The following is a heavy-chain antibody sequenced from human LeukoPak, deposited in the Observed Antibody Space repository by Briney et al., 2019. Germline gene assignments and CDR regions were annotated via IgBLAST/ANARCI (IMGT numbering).Heavy chain of an antibody. CDR3: ARGRRLVGATTGSYFDY. D-gene: IGHD1-26*01. Sequence: GASVKVSCKASGYTFTSHGISWVRQAPGQGLEWMGWISDYNGNTNYAQKLQGRVTMTTDTSTSTAYMELRSLRSDDTAVYYCARGRRLVGATTGSYFDYWGQGTLVTVSS. J-gene: IGHJ4*02. CDR2: ISDYNGNT. V-gene: IGHV1-18*01. CDR1: GYTFTSHG.